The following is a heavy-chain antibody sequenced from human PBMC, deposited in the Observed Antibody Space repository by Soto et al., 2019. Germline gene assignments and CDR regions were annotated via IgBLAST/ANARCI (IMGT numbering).Heavy chain of an antibody. CDR2: IIPILGTA. Sequence: SVKVSCKASGGTFSSDAISWVRQAPGQGLEWMGGIIPILGTANYAQKFQGRVTITADESTSTAYMELSSLRSEDTAVYYCARQLGYCSSTSCLDYYYYMDVSRKGTTVNVS. J-gene: IGHJ6*03. CDR3: ARQLGYCSSTSCLDYYYYMDV. D-gene: IGHD2-2*01. CDR1: GGTFSSDA. V-gene: IGHV1-69*13.